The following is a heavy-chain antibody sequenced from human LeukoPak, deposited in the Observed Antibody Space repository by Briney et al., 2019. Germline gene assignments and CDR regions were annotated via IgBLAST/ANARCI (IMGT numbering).Heavy chain of an antibody. V-gene: IGHV3-23*01. CDR1: GFTFTNYA. J-gene: IGHJ3*02. CDR2: VSGSADRT. CDR3: AAENGGRVIGDDPFVI. D-gene: IGHD2-8*01. Sequence: GGSLRLSCAASGFTFTNYAINWVRQAPGKGLEWVSGVSGSADRTSYADSVKGRLSISRDNSENTVTLQMNSPRAEDTAVYYCAAENGGRVIGDDPFVIWGQGTRVTVSS.